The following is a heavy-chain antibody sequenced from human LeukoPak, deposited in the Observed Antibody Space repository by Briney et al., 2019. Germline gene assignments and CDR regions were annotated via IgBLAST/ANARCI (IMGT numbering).Heavy chain of an antibody. CDR2: ISGSGGST. V-gene: IGHV3-23*01. J-gene: IGHJ6*03. D-gene: IGHD2-15*01. Sequence: GGSLRLSCAASGFTFSSYGMSWVRQAPGKGLEWVSAISGSGGSTYYADSVKGRFTISRDNSKNTLSLQMNSLRAEDTAIYYCAKNGDRGAYCSGGSCYPYYYYYMDVWGKGTTVTISS. CDR1: GFTFSSYG. CDR3: AKNGDRGAYCSGGSCYPYYYYYMDV.